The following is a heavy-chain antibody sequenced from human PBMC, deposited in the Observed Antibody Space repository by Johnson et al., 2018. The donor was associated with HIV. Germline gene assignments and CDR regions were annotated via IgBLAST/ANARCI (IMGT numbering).Heavy chain of an antibody. CDR2: SNWNGGRT. CDR1: GFTFDDYG. CDR3: TRRDSSELGDAFDI. Sequence: VQLVESGGNVVQPGRSLRLSCAASGFTFDDYGMSWVRQGPGKRLEWVSGSNWNGGRTGYADSVKGRFTIYRDNAKNSLYRQMNSLSAEDTALYFCTRRDSSELGDAFDIWGQGTMVTVSS. J-gene: IGHJ3*02. V-gene: IGHV3-20*04. D-gene: IGHD6-6*01.